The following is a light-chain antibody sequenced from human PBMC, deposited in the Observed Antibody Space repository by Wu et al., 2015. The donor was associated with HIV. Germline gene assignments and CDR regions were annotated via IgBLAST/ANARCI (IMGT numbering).Light chain of an antibody. CDR2: GTS. V-gene: IGKV3-20*01. J-gene: IGKJ2*01. CDR1: QSVSNSY. Sequence: EIVLTQSPGTLSLSPGERATLSCRASQSVSNSYLGWHQQKPGQAPRLLIYGTSTRATGIPDRFSGSGSGTDFTLTISRLEPEDFAVYYCQQYGISPYTFGQGTKLEIK. CDR3: QQYGISPYT.